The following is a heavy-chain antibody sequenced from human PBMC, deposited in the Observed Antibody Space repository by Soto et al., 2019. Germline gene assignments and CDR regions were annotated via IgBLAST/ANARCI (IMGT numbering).Heavy chain of an antibody. CDR3: ARVPVNIVATSSYYYMDV. CDR1: GGSFSGYY. D-gene: IGHD5-12*01. Sequence: PSETLSLTCAVYGGSFSGYYWSWIRQPPGKGLEWIGEINHSGSTNYNPSLKSRVTISVDTSKNQFSLKLSSVTAADTAVYYCARVPVNIVATSSYYYMDVWGKGTTVTVSS. CDR2: INHSGST. V-gene: IGHV4-34*01. J-gene: IGHJ6*03.